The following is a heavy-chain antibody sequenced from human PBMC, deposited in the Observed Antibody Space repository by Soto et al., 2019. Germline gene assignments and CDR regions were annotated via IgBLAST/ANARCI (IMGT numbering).Heavy chain of an antibody. J-gene: IGHJ4*02. V-gene: IGHV3-74*01. CDR1: GFTFSGYW. CDR3: ARDPYYGAIDY. D-gene: IGHD3-10*01. Sequence: PGGSLRLSCAASGFTFSGYWMHWIRQAPGEGLVWVSRIKSDESTTTYADSVKGRVTISRDNAKSSLYLQMNSLRAEDTAVYYCARDPYYGAIDYWGLGTLVTVSS. CDR2: IKSDESTT.